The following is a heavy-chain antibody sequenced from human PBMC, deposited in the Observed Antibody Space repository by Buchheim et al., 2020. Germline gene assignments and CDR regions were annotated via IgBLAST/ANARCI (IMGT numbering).Heavy chain of an antibody. CDR3: SAPNYFDY. J-gene: IGHJ4*02. CDR1: GFTFSSYA. CDR2: ISYDGSNK. Sequence: QVQLVESGGGVVQPGRSPRLSCAASGFTFSSYAMHWVRQAPGKGLEWVAVISYDGSNKYYADSVKGRFTISRDNSKNTLYLQMNSLRAEDTAVYYCSAPNYFDYWGQGTL. V-gene: IGHV3-30*14.